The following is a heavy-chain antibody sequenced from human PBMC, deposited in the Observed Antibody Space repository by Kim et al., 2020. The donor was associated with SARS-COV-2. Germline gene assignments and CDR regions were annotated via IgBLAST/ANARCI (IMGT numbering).Heavy chain of an antibody. CDR1: GFTFSSYA. D-gene: IGHD3-16*01. Sequence: GGSLRLSCAASGFTFSSYAMSWVRQAPGKGLEWVSDISGSGGSTYYAYSVKGRFTISRDNSKNTLYLQMNSLRAEDTAVYYCARALEMITFGGVDSCGQGALVAVSS. CDR3: ARALEMITFGGVDS. V-gene: IGHV3-23*01. J-gene: IGHJ4*02. CDR2: ISGSGGST.